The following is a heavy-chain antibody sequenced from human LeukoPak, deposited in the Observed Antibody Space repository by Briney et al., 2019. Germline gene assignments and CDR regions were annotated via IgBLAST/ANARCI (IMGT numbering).Heavy chain of an antibody. D-gene: IGHD2-2*01. CDR2: IRYDGSDK. CDR3: AKASGQAGYCSSTSCHYTFDY. J-gene: IGHJ4*02. V-gene: IGHV3-30*02. Sequence: GGSLRLSCAASGFTFSSYGMHWVRQAPGKGLEWVAFIRYDGSDKYYADSVKGRFTVSRDNSKSTLYLQMNSLRAEDTTVYYCAKASGQAGYCSSTSCHYTFDYWGQGTLVTVSS. CDR1: GFTFSSYG.